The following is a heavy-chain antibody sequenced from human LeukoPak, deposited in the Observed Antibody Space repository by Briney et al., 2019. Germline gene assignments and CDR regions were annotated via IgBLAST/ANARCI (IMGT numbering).Heavy chain of an antibody. CDR2: IYYSGST. J-gene: IGHJ6*02. CDR3: ARVVAYSRSPNYYYGMDV. V-gene: IGHV4-59*01. CDR1: GGSISSYY. D-gene: IGHD5-12*01. Sequence: ASETLSLTCTVSGGSISSYYWSWIRQPPGKGLEWIGYIYYSGSTNYNPSLKSRVTISVDTSKNQLSLKLSSVTAADTAVYYCARVVAYSRSPNYYYGMDVWGQGTTVTVSS.